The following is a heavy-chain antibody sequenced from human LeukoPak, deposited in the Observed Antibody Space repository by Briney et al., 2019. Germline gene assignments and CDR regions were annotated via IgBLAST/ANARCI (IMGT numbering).Heavy chain of an antibody. J-gene: IGHJ5*02. D-gene: IGHD5-12*01. CDR2: IYYSGST. V-gene: IGHV4-59*01. CDR1: GGSFSGYY. Sequence: SETLSLTCAVYGGSFSGYYWSWIRQPPGKGLEWIGYIYYSGSTNYNPSLKSRVTISVDTSKNQFSLKLSSVTAADTAVYYCATYSAYSNWFDPWGQGTLVTVSS. CDR3: ATYSAYSNWFDP.